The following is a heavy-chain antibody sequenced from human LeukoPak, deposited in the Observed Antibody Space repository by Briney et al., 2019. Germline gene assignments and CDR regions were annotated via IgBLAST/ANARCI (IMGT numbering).Heavy chain of an antibody. CDR1: GGSFSGYY. V-gene: IGHV4-34*01. D-gene: IGHD3-10*01. CDR2: INHSGST. CDR3: ARDAMVRGVPYYFDY. Sequence: SETLSLTCAVYGGSFSGYYWSWIRQPPGKGPEWIGEINHSGSTNYNPSLKSRVTISVDTSKNQFSLKLSSVTAADTAVYYCARDAMVRGVPYYFDYWGQGTLVTVSS. J-gene: IGHJ4*02.